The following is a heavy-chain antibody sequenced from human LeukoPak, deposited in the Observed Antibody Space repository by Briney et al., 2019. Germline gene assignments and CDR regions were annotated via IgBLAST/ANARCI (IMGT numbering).Heavy chain of an antibody. J-gene: IGHJ4*02. CDR3: ARAVDGY. D-gene: IGHD6-19*01. CDR1: GFTFSNYA. Sequence: GGSLTLSCAASGFTFSNYALSWVRQAPGKGLEWVSTISKNGGGTHYADSVKGRFTISRDNSKNTLYLQMNSLRAEDTAVYYCARAVDGYWGQGTLVTVSS. V-gene: IGHV3-23*01. CDR2: ISKNGGGT.